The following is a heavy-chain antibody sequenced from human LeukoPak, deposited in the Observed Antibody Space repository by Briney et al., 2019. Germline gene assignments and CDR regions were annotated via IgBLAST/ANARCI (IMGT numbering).Heavy chain of an antibody. CDR2: ISSGSSYI. D-gene: IGHD3-10*01. J-gene: IGHJ4*02. V-gene: IGHV3-21*01. CDR3: ARAYGLGSYYRGSDS. Sequence: GGSLRLSCAASGFTFSTYSMNWVRQAPGKGLEWVSSISSGSSYIYYADSVKGRFTISRDNAKNSLYLQMNSLRAEDTAVYYCARAYGLGSYYRGSDSWGQGTLVTVSS. CDR1: GFTFSTYS.